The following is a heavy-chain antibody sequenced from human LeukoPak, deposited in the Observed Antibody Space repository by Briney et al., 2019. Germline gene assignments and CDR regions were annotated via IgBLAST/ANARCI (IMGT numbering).Heavy chain of an antibody. J-gene: IGHJ5*02. D-gene: IGHD5-18*01. CDR1: GYTFTCYY. CDR2: INPNSGGT. V-gene: IGHV1-2*02. Sequence: ASVKLSCTASGYTFTCYYMHWVRHAPGQGLEWMGWINPNSGGTNYAQKFQGRVSMTRDTSISTAYMELSRLRSDDTAVYSCARDLYTAMDLWGQGTLVTVSS. CDR3: ARDLYTAMDL.